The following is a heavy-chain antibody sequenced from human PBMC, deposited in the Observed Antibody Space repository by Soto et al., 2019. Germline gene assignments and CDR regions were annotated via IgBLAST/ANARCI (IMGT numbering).Heavy chain of an antibody. CDR1: GGSFSGYY. D-gene: IGHD4-17*01. CDR3: ARGRRGVYGGNHAEYFQH. Sequence: QVQLQQWGAGLLKPSETLSLTCAVYGGSFSGYYWSWIRQPPGKGLEWIGEINHSGSTNYNPSLKSRVTISVDTSKNQFSLKLSSVTAADTAVYYCARGRRGVYGGNHAEYFQHWGQGTLVTVSS. J-gene: IGHJ1*01. CDR2: INHSGST. V-gene: IGHV4-34*01.